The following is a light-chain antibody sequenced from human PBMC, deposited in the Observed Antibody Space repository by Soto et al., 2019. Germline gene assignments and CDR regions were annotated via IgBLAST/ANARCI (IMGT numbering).Light chain of an antibody. CDR1: QSISSH. CDR2: AAS. V-gene: IGKV1-39*01. Sequence: DIQMTQSPSSLSASVGDRVTLTCRASQSISSHLNWFQQKPGKAPKLLIYAASSLQSGVPSRFSGSGSGTDFSLTISSLQPEDFATYYCQQSYGTPRTFGGGTKVEIK. CDR3: QQSYGTPRT. J-gene: IGKJ4*01.